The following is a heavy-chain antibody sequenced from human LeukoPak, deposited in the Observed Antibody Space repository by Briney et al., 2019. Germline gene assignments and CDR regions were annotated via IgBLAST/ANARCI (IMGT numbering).Heavy chain of an antibody. CDR2: INPNSGGT. CDR1: GYTFTGYY. D-gene: IGHD5-24*01. J-gene: IGHJ4*02. Sequence: ASVKVSCKASGYTFTGYYMHWVRQAPGQGLEWMGWINPNSGGTNYAQKFQGRVTMTRDTSISTAYMELSRLRSDDTAVYYCARDRGATTLYYFDYWGQGTLVTVSS. V-gene: IGHV1-2*02. CDR3: ARDRGATTLYYFDY.